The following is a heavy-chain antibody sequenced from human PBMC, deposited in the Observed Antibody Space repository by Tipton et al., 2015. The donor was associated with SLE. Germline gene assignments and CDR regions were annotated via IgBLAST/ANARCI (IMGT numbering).Heavy chain of an antibody. D-gene: IGHD6-19*01. CDR1: GGSFSGYY. J-gene: IGHJ6*02. Sequence: TLSLTCAVYGGSFSGYYWSWIRQPPGKGLEGIGEINHSGSTNYNPSLKSRVTISVDTSKNQFSLKLSSVTAADTAVYYCARGRSSGWYYYGMDVWGQGTTVTVSS. V-gene: IGHV4-34*01. CDR3: ARGRSSGWYYYGMDV. CDR2: INHSGST.